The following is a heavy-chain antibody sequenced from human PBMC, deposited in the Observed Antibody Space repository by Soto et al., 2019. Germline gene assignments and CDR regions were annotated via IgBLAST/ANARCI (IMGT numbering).Heavy chain of an antibody. CDR2: TSYDGTNE. J-gene: IGHJ4*02. CDR3: VKGLWSGYSRFDY. CDR1: GFNLWSNV. V-gene: IGHV3-30*18. D-gene: IGHD3-3*01. Sequence: VGSLRLSCAASGFNLWSNVMHWDRQAPGKGREWVAITSYDGTNEYYADSVKGRFTISRDNSKNTLYLQMNSLRLEDTAVYYCVKGLWSGYSRFDYWGQGTLVTVSS.